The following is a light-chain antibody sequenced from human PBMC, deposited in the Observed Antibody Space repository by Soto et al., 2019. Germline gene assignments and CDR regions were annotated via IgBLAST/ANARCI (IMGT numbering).Light chain of an antibody. CDR3: QSYDSSLSGSVV. J-gene: IGLJ2*01. CDR2: GNS. Sequence: QSVLTQPPSVSGAPGQRVTISCTGSSSNIGAGYDVHWYQQLPGTAPKLLIYGNSNRPSGVPDRFSGSKSGTSASLAITGLQAEDEADYYCQSYDSSLSGSVVCGGGTKLTVL. CDR1: SSNIGAGYD. V-gene: IGLV1-40*01.